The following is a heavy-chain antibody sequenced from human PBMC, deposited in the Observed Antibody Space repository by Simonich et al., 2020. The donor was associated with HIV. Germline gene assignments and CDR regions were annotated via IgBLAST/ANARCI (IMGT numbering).Heavy chain of an antibody. D-gene: IGHD2-15*01. Sequence: EVQLVQSGAEVKKPGESLKISCKGSGYSFTSYWIGWVRQMPGKGLEWMGSIYPGDSDTRYSPAFQGKVTISADKSISTAYLQWSSLKASDTAMYYCVTDKGYCSGGSCYQDAFDIWGQGTMVTVSS. CDR2: IYPGDSDT. V-gene: IGHV5-51*03. J-gene: IGHJ3*02. CDR3: VTDKGYCSGGSCYQDAFDI. CDR1: GYSFTSYW.